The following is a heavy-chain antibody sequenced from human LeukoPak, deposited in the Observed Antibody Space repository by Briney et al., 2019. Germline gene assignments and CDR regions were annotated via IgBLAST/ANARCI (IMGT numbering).Heavy chain of an antibody. CDR2: LNPNSGAT. CDR3: TRDPKNYPDY. Sequence: ASVKVSCKSSGYTFTACYIHWVRQAPGQGLEWMGWLNPNSGATNYARKFQGRVTVTRDTSISTAYMDLYSLTSDDTAVYYCTRDPKNYPDYWGQGTLVTVSS. J-gene: IGHJ4*02. CDR1: GYTFTACY. D-gene: IGHD5-24*01. V-gene: IGHV1-2*02.